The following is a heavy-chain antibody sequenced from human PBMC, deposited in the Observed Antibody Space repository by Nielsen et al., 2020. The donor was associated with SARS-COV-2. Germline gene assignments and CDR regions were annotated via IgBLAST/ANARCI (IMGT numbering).Heavy chain of an antibody. J-gene: IGHJ4*02. CDR3: ASDRPGYSSGWRFGHDY. Sequence: ASVKVSCKTSGYTFITYGINWVRQAPGQGLEWMGGISAYEGNTNYAQKFQGRVTMTTDTSTSTAYMELRSLRSDDTAVYYCASDRPGYSSGWRFGHDYWGQGTLVTVSS. V-gene: IGHV1-18*01. CDR2: ISAYEGNT. D-gene: IGHD6-19*01. CDR1: GYTFITYG.